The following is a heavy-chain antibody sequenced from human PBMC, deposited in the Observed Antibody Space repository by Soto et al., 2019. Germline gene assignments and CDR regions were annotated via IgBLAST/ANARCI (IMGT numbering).Heavy chain of an antibody. D-gene: IGHD2-21*02. CDR3: ARQRTTVVTQAYFDY. CDR1: GESISSSSYY. CDR2: IYHSGRT. J-gene: IGHJ4*02. V-gene: IGHV4-39*01. Sequence: HSETLSLTCIVSGESISSSSYYWGWIRQPPGKGLEWIGSIYHSGRTYYNPSLKSRVSISIDTSKNQFSLKLSSVTAADTALYYCARQRTTVVTQAYFDYWGQGALVTVSS.